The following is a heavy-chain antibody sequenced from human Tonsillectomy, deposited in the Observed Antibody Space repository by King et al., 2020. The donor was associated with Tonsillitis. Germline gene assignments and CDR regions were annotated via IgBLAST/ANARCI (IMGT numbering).Heavy chain of an antibody. Sequence: VQLVESGGGVVQPGGSLRLSCAASGFTFSHHALHWVRQAPGKGLEWVTYIRFDGSNEYYVDSVKGRFTISRDNSRNTLYLQMNSLRTEDTAVYYCAIFRSIAGRRDYWGQGTLVSVSS. V-gene: IGHV3-30*02. CDR1: GFTFSHHA. CDR2: IRFDGSNE. J-gene: IGHJ4*02. D-gene: IGHD6-6*01. CDR3: AIFRSIAGRRDY.